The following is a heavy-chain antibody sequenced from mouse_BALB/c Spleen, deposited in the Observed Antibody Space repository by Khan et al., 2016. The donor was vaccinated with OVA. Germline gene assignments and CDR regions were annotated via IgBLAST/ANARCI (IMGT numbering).Heavy chain of an antibody. Sequence: EVQLQQSGPELVKPGASVRMSCRASGYTFTDYYMKWMKQSHGKSLEWIGDINPYNGDTFYTQKFKGKATLTVDKSSSTAYMQLNSLTSEDSAVYYCARGLFDVWGAGTTVTVSS. CDR2: INPYNGDT. CDR1: GYTFTDYY. J-gene: IGHJ1*01. CDR3: ARGLFDV. V-gene: IGHV1-19*01.